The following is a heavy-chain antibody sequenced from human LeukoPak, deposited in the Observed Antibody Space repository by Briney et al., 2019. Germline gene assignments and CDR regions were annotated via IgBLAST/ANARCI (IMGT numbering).Heavy chain of an antibody. V-gene: IGHV4-61*02. CDR3: ASGDYGAGSPVMRY. Sequence: SQTLSLTCTVSGGSVTRGAYSWTWIRQPVGTGLEWIGRIYTSGDTKYNPSLKSRVTISVGASNNQFSLKLTSVTAADTAVYYCASGDYGAGSPVMRYWGHGTLVIVSS. D-gene: IGHD3-10*01. CDR1: GGSVTRGAYS. J-gene: IGHJ4*01. CDR2: IYTSGDT.